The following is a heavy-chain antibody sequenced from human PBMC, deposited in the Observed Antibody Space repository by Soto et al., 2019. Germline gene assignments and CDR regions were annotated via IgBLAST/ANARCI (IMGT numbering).Heavy chain of an antibody. D-gene: IGHD5-18*01. Sequence: PGGSLRLSCPASGLLFGDFHRPLIRQAPGKGLELVAYISSRGDTIYYADSVRGRITISRDNDKDSLFLQMSSLTAADTAVYFCARGKPSGYRFGPRNFFYYGLDVWGPGTTVTVSS. CDR3: ARGKPSGYRFGPRNFFYYGLDV. J-gene: IGHJ6*02. CDR2: ISSRGDTI. CDR1: GLLFGDFH. V-gene: IGHV3-11*04.